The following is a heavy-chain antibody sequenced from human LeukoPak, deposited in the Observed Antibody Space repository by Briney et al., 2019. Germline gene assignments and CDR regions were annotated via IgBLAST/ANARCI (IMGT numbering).Heavy chain of an antibody. J-gene: IGHJ4*02. CDR3: AKDRGYYDSSVRELDY. Sequence: GGSPRLSCAASGFTFSSYGMHWVRQAPGKGLEWVAVISYDGSNKYYADSVKGRFTISRDNSKNTLYLRMNSLRAEDTAVYYCAKDRGYYDSSVRELDYWGQGTLVTVSS. D-gene: IGHD3-22*01. CDR1: GFTFSSYG. CDR2: ISYDGSNK. V-gene: IGHV3-30*18.